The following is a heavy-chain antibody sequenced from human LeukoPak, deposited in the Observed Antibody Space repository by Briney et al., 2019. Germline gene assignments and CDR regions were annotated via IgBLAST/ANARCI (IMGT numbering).Heavy chain of an antibody. CDR1: GFTFSSYS. D-gene: IGHD3-3*01. J-gene: IGHJ2*01. V-gene: IGHV3-21*04. Sequence: GGSLRLSCAASGFTFSSYSMNWVRQAPGKGLEWVSSISSSSSYIYYADSVKGRFTISRDNAKNSLYLQMNSLRAEDMALYYCAKGPVDDFWSGSYWYFDLWGRGTLVTVSS. CDR3: AKGPVDDFWSGSYWYFDL. CDR2: ISSSSSYI.